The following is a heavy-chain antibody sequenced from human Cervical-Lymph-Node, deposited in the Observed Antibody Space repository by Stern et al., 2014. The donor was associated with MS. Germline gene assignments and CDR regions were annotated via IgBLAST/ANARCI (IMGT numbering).Heavy chain of an antibody. CDR2: ISYTGST. Sequence: VQLVESGPGLVKPSQTLSLTCTASGGSINSRGYYWSWIRQHPGKGLEWIAYISYTGSTYYNRSLESRLAISIDTSKNQFSLKLSSVTAADTAVYFCAGVHWDYGGGSLRIDYWGQGTLVTVSS. CDR1: GGSINSRGYY. J-gene: IGHJ4*02. CDR3: AGVHWDYGGGSLRIDY. D-gene: IGHD4-23*01. V-gene: IGHV4-31*03.